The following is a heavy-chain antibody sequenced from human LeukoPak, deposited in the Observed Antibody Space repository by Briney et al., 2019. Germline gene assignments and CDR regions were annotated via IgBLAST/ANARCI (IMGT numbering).Heavy chain of an antibody. CDR3: ARDLGAPDYGGNSFDY. J-gene: IGHJ4*02. D-gene: IGHD4-23*01. Sequence: SETLSLTCTVSGASVSSGSYYWIWIRQPPGKGLEWIGFIYYSGATAYNPSLRSRVTISVDTSKNQLSLKLSSVTPADTAVYYCARDLGAPDYGGNSFDYWGQGTLVTVSS. CDR1: GASVSSGSYY. V-gene: IGHV4-61*01. CDR2: IYYSGAT.